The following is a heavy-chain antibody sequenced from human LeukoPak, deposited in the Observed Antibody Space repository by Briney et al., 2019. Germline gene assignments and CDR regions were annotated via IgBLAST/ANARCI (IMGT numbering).Heavy chain of an antibody. D-gene: IGHD6-19*01. CDR2: IYYSGNT. Sequence: SETLSLTCTVAGGSISSYYWSWIRQPPGKGLEWIGYIYYSGNTNYIPSLKSRVTISVDTSKNQFSLKLSSVTAADTAVDYCARGRGYSSGWYSHWGQGTLVTVSS. V-gene: IGHV4-59*01. CDR3: ARGRGYSSGWYSH. J-gene: IGHJ4*02. CDR1: GGSISSYY.